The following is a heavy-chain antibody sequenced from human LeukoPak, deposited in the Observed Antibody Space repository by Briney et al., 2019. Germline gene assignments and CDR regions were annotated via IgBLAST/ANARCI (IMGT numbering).Heavy chain of an antibody. CDR3: ARVYSANGYGSGYYDY. J-gene: IGHJ4*02. V-gene: IGHV3-66*01. Sequence: PGGSLRLSCAASGFTVSSNSMSWVRQAPGKGLVWVSVIYTGGTTYYADSVKGRFTISRDNSKNTLYLQMNSLRAEDTAVYYCARVYSANGYGSGYYDYWGQGTLVTVSS. CDR2: IYTGGTT. D-gene: IGHD3-10*01. CDR1: GFTVSSNS.